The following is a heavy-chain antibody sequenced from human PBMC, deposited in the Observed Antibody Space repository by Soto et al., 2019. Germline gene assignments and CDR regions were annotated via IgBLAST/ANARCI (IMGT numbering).Heavy chain of an antibody. CDR3: AKDSEVVPAAEFDY. V-gene: IGHV3-23*01. Sequence: AGGSLRLSCAASGFTFSSYAMSWVRQAPGKGLEWVSAISGSGGSTYYADSVKGRFTISRDNSKNTLYLQMNSLRAEDTAVYYCAKDSEVVPAAEFDYRGQGTLVTVSS. J-gene: IGHJ4*02. D-gene: IGHD2-2*01. CDR2: ISGSGGST. CDR1: GFTFSSYA.